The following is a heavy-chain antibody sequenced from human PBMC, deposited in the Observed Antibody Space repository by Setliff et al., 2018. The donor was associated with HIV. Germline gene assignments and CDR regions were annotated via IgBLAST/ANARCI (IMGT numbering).Heavy chain of an antibody. V-gene: IGHV3-7*05. CDR3: ATTRFGGPGEPAAGKIDLDF. D-gene: IGHD3-16*01. CDR1: GFIYSDFW. Sequence: GGSLRLSCVGSGFIYSDFWMSWVRQAPGKGLEWVANIKQDGNEKYYVGSVKGRFTISRDNAKNSLYLQMDSLRVEDTARYYCATTRFGGPGEPAAGKIDLDFWGQGTLVTVSS. CDR2: IKQDGNEK. J-gene: IGHJ4*02.